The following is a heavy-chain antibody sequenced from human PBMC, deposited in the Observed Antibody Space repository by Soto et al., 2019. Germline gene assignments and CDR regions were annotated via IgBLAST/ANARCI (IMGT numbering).Heavy chain of an antibody. CDR1: GGSISSGDYY. V-gene: IGHV4-30-4*01. CDR2: IYYSGST. J-gene: IGHJ5*02. CDR3: AREGGHWNDGWFDP. D-gene: IGHD1-1*01. Sequence: ASETLSLTCTVSGGSISSGDYYWSWIRQPPGKGLEWIGYIYYSGSTYYNPSLKSRVTISVDTSKNQFSLKLSSVTAADTAVYYCAREGGHWNDGWFDPWGQGTLVTVSS.